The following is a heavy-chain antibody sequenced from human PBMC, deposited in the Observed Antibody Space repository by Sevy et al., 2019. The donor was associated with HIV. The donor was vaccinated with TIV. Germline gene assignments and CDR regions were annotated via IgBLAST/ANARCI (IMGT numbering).Heavy chain of an antibody. CDR1: GYTFTNYG. Sequence: ASVKVSCKASGYTFTNYGISWVRQAPGQGLEWMGWINVYNGVTVYAQKVQGRVTVTTDTSTSTAYMELRSLRSDDTAVYYCARGLYSSSWEAWFDPWGQGTLVTVSS. V-gene: IGHV1-18*04. CDR3: ARGLYSSSWEAWFDP. CDR2: INVYNGVT. J-gene: IGHJ5*02. D-gene: IGHD6-13*01.